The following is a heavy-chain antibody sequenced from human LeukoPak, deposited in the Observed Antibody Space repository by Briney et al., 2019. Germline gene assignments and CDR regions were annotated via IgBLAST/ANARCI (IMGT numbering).Heavy chain of an antibody. J-gene: IGHJ2*01. CDR3: ARDVTGAGYWCFDL. Sequence: GGSLRLSCAASGFTFSRYSMNWVRQAPGKGLEWVSYISTGSNTIYYADSVKGRFTISRDNAKNSLYLQMNSLRAEDTAVYYCARDVTGAGYWCFDLWGRGTLVTVSS. D-gene: IGHD6-13*01. CDR1: GFTFSRYS. CDR2: ISTGSNTI. V-gene: IGHV3-48*04.